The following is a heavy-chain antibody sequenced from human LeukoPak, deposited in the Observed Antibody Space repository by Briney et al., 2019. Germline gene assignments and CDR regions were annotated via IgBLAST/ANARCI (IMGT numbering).Heavy chain of an antibody. Sequence: GASVKVSCKASGYTFTGYYMHWVRQAPGQGLEWMGWINPNSGGTNYAQKFQGRVTMTTDTSTSTAYMELRSLRSNDTAVYYCAREFSPGSYSGYYYYMDVWGKGTTVTVSS. CDR1: GYTFTGYY. CDR2: INPNSGGT. V-gene: IGHV1-2*02. J-gene: IGHJ6*03. D-gene: IGHD1-26*01. CDR3: AREFSPGSYSGYYYYMDV.